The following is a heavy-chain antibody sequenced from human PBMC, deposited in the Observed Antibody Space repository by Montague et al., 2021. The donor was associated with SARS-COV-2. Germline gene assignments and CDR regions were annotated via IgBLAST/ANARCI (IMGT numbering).Heavy chain of an antibody. CDR2: IYNSGST. CDR1: GGSISGYY. D-gene: IGHD1-20*01. J-gene: IGHJ4*02. CDR3: VRDQGRSNWNYPDY. Sequence: SETLSLTCTVSGGSISGYYWSWFRQFAGKGLEWIGRIYNSGSTSYNPSLKSRVTMSVDTSKNQFSLKLSSVTAADTAVYYCVRDQGRSNWNYPDYWSQGTLVTVSS. V-gene: IGHV4-4*07.